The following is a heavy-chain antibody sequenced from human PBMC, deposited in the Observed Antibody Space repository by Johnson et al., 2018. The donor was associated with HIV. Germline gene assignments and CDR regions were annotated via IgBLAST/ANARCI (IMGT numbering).Heavy chain of an antibody. Sequence: VQLVESGGGLVQPGGSQRLSCAASGFTVSTKYMTWVRQAPGKGLKWVSLIYTGDSTSYADSVKGRFTISRDNSKNTLYLQMNSLRAEDTAVYYCASGYYDSSGYYPDAFDIWGQGTMVTVSS. CDR1: GFTVSTKY. D-gene: IGHD3-22*01. CDR3: ASGYYDSSGYYPDAFDI. V-gene: IGHV3-66*02. CDR2: IYTGDST. J-gene: IGHJ3*02.